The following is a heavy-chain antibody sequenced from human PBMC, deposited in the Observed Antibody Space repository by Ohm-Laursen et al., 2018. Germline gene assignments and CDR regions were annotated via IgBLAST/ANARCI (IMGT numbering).Heavy chain of an antibody. CDR2: IYYTGST. J-gene: IGHJ4*02. V-gene: IGHV4-59*08. CDR1: GGSFSTHY. D-gene: IGHD4-23*01. CDR3: ARLAYGGNSVADY. Sequence: SDTLSLTCTLSGGSFSTHYWNWIRQPPGKGLEWIGYIYYTGSTYYNPSLKSRVTMSVDTSKNQFSLKLSSVTAADTAVYYCARLAYGGNSVADYWGQGTLVTVSS.